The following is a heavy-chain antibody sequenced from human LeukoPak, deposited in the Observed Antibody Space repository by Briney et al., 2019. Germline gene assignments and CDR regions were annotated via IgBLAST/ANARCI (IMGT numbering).Heavy chain of an antibody. V-gene: IGHV1-18*01. CDR3: ARDGDPIAVGDSWFDS. Sequence: ASVKVSCKASGYTFTRYGINWLRQAPGQGLEWMGWISGYNGNTNYAQNLQGRVTMTTDTSTSTAYMELKSLTSDDTAVFYCARDGDPIAVGDSWFDSWGQGTLVTVSS. CDR1: GYTFTRYG. J-gene: IGHJ5*01. CDR2: ISGYNGNT. D-gene: IGHD6-19*01.